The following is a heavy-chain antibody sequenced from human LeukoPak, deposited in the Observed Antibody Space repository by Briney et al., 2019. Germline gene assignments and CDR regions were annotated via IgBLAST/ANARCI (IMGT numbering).Heavy chain of an antibody. CDR1: GLTFSTSG. J-gene: IGHJ4*02. V-gene: IGHV3-21*06. CDR2: IGPTGSDR. Sequence: GGSLRLSCTASGLTFSTSGFNWVRQAPGKGLEWVASIGPTGSDRYHADSIKGRFTISRDNANNFLYLQMHSLRAEDTAVYYCATETNGRHYDYWGQGTLLTVSS. CDR3: ATETNGRHYDY. D-gene: IGHD1-14*01.